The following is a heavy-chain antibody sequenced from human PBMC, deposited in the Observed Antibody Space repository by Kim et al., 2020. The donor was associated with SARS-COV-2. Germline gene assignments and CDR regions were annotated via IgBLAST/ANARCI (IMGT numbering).Heavy chain of an antibody. Sequence: SETLSLTCTVSGGSISSYYWSWIRQPPGKGLEWIGYIYYSGSTNYNPSLKSRVTISVDTSKNQFSLKLSSVTAADTAVYYCARAYYDFWSGPFDPWGQGILVTVSS. CDR3: ARAYYDFWSGPFDP. CDR2: IYYSGST. CDR1: GGSISSYY. V-gene: IGHV4-59*08. J-gene: IGHJ5*02. D-gene: IGHD3-3*01.